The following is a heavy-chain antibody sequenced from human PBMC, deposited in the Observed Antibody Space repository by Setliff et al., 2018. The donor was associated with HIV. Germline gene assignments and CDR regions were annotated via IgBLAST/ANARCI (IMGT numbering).Heavy chain of an antibody. V-gene: IGHV4-39*01. CDR1: GGSISSRTYY. J-gene: IGHJ4*02. CDR3: ARQTWEYYDTLTGYYRSPKNFDS. Sequence: PSETLSLTCTVSGGSISSRTYYWGCIRQPPGKGLEWIGSIYYSGTTYYNPSLKSRVTISIDTSKNQFSLNLSSVTAADTAVYYCARQTWEYYDTLTGYYRSPKNFDSWGQGTLVTVSS. CDR2: IYYSGTT. D-gene: IGHD3-9*01.